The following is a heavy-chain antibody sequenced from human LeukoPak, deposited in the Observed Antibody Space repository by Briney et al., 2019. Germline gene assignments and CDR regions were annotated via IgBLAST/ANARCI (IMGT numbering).Heavy chain of an antibody. CDR3: AFTGRERYCSSTSCYSGYY. CDR1: GFTLSSYA. Sequence: GGSLRLSCAASGFTLSSYAMSWVRQAPGKGLEWVSAISGSGGSTYYADSVKGRFTISRDNSKNTLYLQMNSLRAEDTAVYYCAFTGRERYCSSTSCYSGYYWGQGTLVTVSS. V-gene: IGHV3-23*01. D-gene: IGHD2-2*01. J-gene: IGHJ4*02. CDR2: ISGSGGST.